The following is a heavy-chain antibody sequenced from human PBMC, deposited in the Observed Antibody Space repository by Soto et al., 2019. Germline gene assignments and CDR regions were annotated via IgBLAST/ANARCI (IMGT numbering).Heavy chain of an antibody. J-gene: IGHJ5*02. CDR1: GFTFSSYS. Sequence: PGGSLRLSCAASGFTFSSYSMNWVRQAPGKGLEWVSSISSSSSYIYYADSVKGRFTISRDNAKNSLYLQMNSLRAEDTAVYYCARDLLLWFGETRRSYNWFDPWGQGTLVTVSS. CDR3: ARDLLLWFGETRRSYNWFDP. V-gene: IGHV3-21*01. CDR2: ISSSSSYI. D-gene: IGHD3-10*01.